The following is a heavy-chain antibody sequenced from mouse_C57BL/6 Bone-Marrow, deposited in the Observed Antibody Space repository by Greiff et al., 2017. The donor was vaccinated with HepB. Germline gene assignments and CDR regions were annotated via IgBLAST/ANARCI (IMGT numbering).Heavy chain of an antibody. CDR1: GYTFTDYN. CDR2: INPNNGGT. J-gene: IGHJ3*01. CDR3: AREDYGSSYVWFAY. D-gene: IGHD1-1*01. V-gene: IGHV1-18*01. Sequence: EVKLMESGPGLVKPGASVKIPCKASGYTFTDYNMDWVKQSHGKSLEWIGDINPNNGGTIYNQKFKGKATLTVDKSSSTAYMELRSLTSEDTAVYYCAREDYGSSYVWFAYWGQGTLVTVSA.